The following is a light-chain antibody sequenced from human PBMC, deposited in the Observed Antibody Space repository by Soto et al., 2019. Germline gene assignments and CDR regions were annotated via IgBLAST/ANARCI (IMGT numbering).Light chain of an antibody. V-gene: IGKV1-33*01. J-gene: IGKJ2*01. Sequence: DIQMTQSPSFLSASVGDRVTITCQASQDISNYLNWYQQKPGKAPKLLIYDATNLGTGVPSTFSGSGSGTDFTFTISSLQPEDFATYYCQQYDSLPYTFGQGTKLEIK. CDR1: QDISNY. CDR2: DAT. CDR3: QQYDSLPYT.